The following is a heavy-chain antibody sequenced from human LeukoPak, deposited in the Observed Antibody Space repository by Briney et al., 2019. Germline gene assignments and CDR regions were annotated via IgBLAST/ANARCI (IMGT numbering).Heavy chain of an antibody. J-gene: IGHJ6*03. D-gene: IGHD3-10*01. CDR3: ARGTRGIRYAYYYMDV. Sequence: ASVKVSCKASGYTFANYDINWVRQAPGQGLEWMGWMNPDSGNTGYVQKFQGRVSLTRDSAITTAYMEVSSLISEDTAVYYCARGTRGIRYAYYYMDVWGRGTTVTVS. CDR2: MNPDSGNT. CDR1: GYTFANYD. V-gene: IGHV1-8*01.